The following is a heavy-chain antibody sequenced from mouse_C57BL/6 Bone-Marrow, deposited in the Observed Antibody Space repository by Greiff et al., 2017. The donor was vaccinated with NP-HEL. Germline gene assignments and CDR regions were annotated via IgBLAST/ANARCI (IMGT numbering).Heavy chain of an antibody. J-gene: IGHJ2*01. CDR2: IDPSDSYT. CDR1: GYTFTSYW. Sequence: QVQLKQPGAELVKPGASVKLSCKASGYTFTSYWMQWVKQRPGQGLEWIGEIDPSDSYTNYNQKFKGKATLTVDTSSSTAYMQLSSLTSEDSAVYYCARLQGDYWGQGTTLTVSS. D-gene: IGHD2-10*01. V-gene: IGHV1-50*01. CDR3: ARLQGDY.